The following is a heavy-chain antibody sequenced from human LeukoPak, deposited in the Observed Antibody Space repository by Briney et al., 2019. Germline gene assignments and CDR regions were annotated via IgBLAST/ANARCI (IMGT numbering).Heavy chain of an antibody. CDR2: IGPYNGNT. V-gene: IGHV1-18*01. D-gene: IGHD6-6*01. J-gene: IGHJ1*01. CDR1: GYTFTNYG. CDR3: ARGRSIAARPGYFQH. Sequence: ASVKVSCKASGYTFTNYGITWVRQAPGQGLEWMGWIGPYNGNTNYPRKLQGRVTMTTDTSTSTAYMELRSLRSEDTAVYYCARGRSIAARPGYFQHWGQGTLVTVSS.